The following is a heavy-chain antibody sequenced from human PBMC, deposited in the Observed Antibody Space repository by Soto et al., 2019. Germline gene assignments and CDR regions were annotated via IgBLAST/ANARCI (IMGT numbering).Heavy chain of an antibody. Sequence: PGGSLRLSCAASGFTFSSYGMHWARQAPGKGLEWVAVIWYDGSNKVYADPVKGRFTISRDNSKNTLYLQMNSLRAEDTAVYYCARDLSGDYGALDTWGQGTMVTVSS. V-gene: IGHV3-33*08. D-gene: IGHD4-17*01. CDR1: GFTFSSYG. CDR3: ARDLSGDYGALDT. CDR2: IWYDGSNK. J-gene: IGHJ3*02.